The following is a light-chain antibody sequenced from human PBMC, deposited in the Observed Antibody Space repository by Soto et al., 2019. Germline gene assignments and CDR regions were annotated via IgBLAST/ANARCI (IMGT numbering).Light chain of an antibody. Sequence: QSVLTQPPSVSGAPGQTITISCTGSRSNIGGGYYVHWYQQLPGTAPQLLVYGNINRPSRVPDRFSGSKSATSASLAITALQAEDEADYDCQSYDSSLSAWMFGGGTKLTVL. J-gene: IGLJ3*02. CDR2: GNI. CDR1: RSNIGGGYY. V-gene: IGLV1-40*01. CDR3: QSYDSSLSAWM.